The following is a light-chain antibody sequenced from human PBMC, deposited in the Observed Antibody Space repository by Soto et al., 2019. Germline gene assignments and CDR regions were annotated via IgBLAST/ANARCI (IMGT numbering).Light chain of an antibody. CDR3: LQDYNFPWA. Sequence: IQMTQSPSSLSASVGDRVTISSRASQGIRSDLAWYQQKPGKVPKLLIYGASKLESGVPSRFSGSGFGTDFTLTISSLQPEDFATYYCLQDYNFPWAFGQGTKVEIK. V-gene: IGKV1-6*01. CDR1: QGIRSD. CDR2: GAS. J-gene: IGKJ1*01.